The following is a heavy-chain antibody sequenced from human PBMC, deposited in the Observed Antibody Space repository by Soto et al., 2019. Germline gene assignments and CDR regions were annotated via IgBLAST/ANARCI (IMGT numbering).Heavy chain of an antibody. CDR3: ARLPGALVAVLYIYPLDGREAMSDVDV. Sequence: QMQLVESGGGVVQPGESLRLSCAASGFTFNYYPMHWVRQTPGKGLALVAVISFDGSNKYYADSVKGRFTISRDNSKNMLYLQMNSLRAEDAAVYYCARLPGALVAVLYIYPLDGREAMSDVDVWGQGTTVSVSS. CDR1: GFTFNYYP. D-gene: IGHD6-19*01. CDR2: ISFDGSNK. J-gene: IGHJ6*02. V-gene: IGHV3-30-3*01.